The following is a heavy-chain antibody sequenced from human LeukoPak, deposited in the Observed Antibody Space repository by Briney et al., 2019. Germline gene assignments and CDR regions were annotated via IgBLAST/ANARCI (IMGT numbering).Heavy chain of an antibody. V-gene: IGHV1-2*02. CDR3: ARARYYYDSSGYSEKEWNFDY. CDR2: INPDSGGT. CDR1: GYTFTGYY. D-gene: IGHD3-22*01. Sequence: GASVKVSCKASGYTFTGYYMHWVRQAPGQGLEWMGWINPDSGGTNYAQKFQGRVTMTRDTSISTAYMELSRLRSDDTAVYYCARARYYYDSSGYSEKEWNFDYWGQGTLVTVSS. J-gene: IGHJ4*02.